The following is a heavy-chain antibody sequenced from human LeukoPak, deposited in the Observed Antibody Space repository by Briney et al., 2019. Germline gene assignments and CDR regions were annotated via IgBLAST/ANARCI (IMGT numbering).Heavy chain of an antibody. V-gene: IGHV4-39*01. J-gene: IGHJ3*02. CDR1: GGSINSYY. CDR3: ARYHYYYDSSGYYRDAFDI. Sequence: SETLSLTCTVSGGSINSYYWGWIRQPPGKGLEWIGSIYYSGSTYYNPSLKSRVTTSVDTSKNQFSLKLSSVTAADTAVYYCARYHYYYDSSGYYRDAFDIWGQGTMVTVSS. CDR2: IYYSGST. D-gene: IGHD3-22*01.